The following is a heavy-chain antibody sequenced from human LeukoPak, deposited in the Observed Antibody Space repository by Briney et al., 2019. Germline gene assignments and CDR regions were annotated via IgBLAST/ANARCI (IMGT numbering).Heavy chain of an antibody. Sequence: SETLSLTCSVSGGSISTYYWSWIRQLPGKGLEWIGYIYYSGSTNYNPSLKSRVTISVDTSKNQFSLKLSSVTAADTAVYYCAREGGSGSVIARYFQHWGQGTLVTVSS. CDR3: AREGGSGSVIARYFQH. CDR1: GGSISTYY. CDR2: IYYSGST. V-gene: IGHV4-59*01. J-gene: IGHJ1*01. D-gene: IGHD3-10*01.